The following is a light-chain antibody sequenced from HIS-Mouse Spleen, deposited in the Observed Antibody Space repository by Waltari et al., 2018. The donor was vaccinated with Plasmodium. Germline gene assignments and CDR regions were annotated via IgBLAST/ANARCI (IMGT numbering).Light chain of an antibody. CDR3: QQRSNWPRVLT. Sequence: EIVLTQSPATLSLSPGERATLSCRASQSVSSYLAWYQQKPGQAPRLLIYYASNRATGIPARFSGSGSWTDFTLTIFSLEPEDFSVYYCQQRSNWPRVLTFGGGTKVEIK. V-gene: IGKV3-11*01. CDR2: YAS. CDR1: QSVSSY. J-gene: IGKJ4*01.